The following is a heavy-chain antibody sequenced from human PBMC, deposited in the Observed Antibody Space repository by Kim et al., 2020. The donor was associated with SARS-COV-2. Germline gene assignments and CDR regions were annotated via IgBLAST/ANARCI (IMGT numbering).Heavy chain of an antibody. V-gene: IGHV3-23*01. D-gene: IGHD1-26*01. CDR3: AKSVGATTTYYYYYMDV. J-gene: IGHJ6*03. Sequence: VRGRFTSSRDDSKNTLYLEMNSLRAEDTAVYYCAKSVGATTTYYYYYMDVWGKGTTVTVSS.